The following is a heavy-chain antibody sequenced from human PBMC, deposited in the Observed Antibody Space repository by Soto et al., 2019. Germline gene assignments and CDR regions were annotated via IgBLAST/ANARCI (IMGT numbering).Heavy chain of an antibody. CDR1: GYTLTTYG. Sequence: ASVKVSCKASGYTLTTYGISWVRQAPGQGLEWMGWISVENHNTVYAQTFQGRVTMTTDASTSTVYMELRSLRSDDTAIYYCTKSIGAPGNARDYYYGLDVWGQGTTVTVSS. J-gene: IGHJ6*01. CDR3: TKSIGAPGNARDYYYGLDV. D-gene: IGHD1-1*01. CDR2: ISVENHNT. V-gene: IGHV1-18*04.